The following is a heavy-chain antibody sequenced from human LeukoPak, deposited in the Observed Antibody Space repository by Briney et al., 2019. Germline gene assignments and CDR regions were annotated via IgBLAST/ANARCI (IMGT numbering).Heavy chain of an antibody. V-gene: IGHV1-69*06. CDR1: GGTFSSYA. Sequence: SVKVSCRASGGTFSSYAISWVRQAPGQGLEWMGGIIPIFGTPNYAQKFQGRVTITADKSTSTAYMELSSLRSEDTAVYYCARRGPITMTVSDAFDIWGQGTMVTVSS. CDR2: IIPIFGTP. J-gene: IGHJ3*02. D-gene: IGHD3-22*01. CDR3: ARRGPITMTVSDAFDI.